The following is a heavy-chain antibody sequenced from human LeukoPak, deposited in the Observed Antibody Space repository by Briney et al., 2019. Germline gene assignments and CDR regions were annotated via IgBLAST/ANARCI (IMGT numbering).Heavy chain of an antibody. D-gene: IGHD3-10*01. CDR1: GGTFSSYA. Sequence: SVKVSCKASGGTFSSYAISWVRQAPGQGLEWMGRIIPILGIANYAQKFQGRVTMTRDTSTSTVYMELSSLRSEDTAVYYCARDNGLVLLWFGELSAFDAFDIWGQGTMVTVSS. J-gene: IGHJ3*02. CDR2: IIPILGIA. CDR3: ARDNGLVLLWFGELSAFDAFDI. V-gene: IGHV1-69*04.